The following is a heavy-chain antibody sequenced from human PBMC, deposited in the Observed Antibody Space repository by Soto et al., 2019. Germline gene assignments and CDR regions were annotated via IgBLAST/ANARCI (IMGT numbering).Heavy chain of an antibody. CDR1: GYTFTSYA. CDR3: GRWMTRVTRVRGFYFNY. CDR2: INAGNGNT. J-gene: IGHJ4*02. D-gene: IGHD4-17*01. V-gene: IGHV1-3*01. Sequence: ASVKVSCKASGYTFTSYAMHWVRQAPGQRLEWMGWINAGNGNTKYSQKFQGRVTITRDTSASTAYMELSSLRSEDTAVYYCGRWMTRVTRVRGFYFNYWGRGPLVTVS.